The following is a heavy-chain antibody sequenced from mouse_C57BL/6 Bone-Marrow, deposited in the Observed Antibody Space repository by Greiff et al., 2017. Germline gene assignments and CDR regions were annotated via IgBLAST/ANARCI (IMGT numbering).Heavy chain of an antibody. D-gene: IGHD2-4*01. CDR2: IYPGDGDT. CDR1: GYAFSSSW. V-gene: IGHV1-82*01. J-gene: IGHJ2*01. CDR3: ARSTMITTRYFDY. Sequence: VQLQQSGPELVKPGASVKISCKASGYAFSSSWMNWVKPRPGKGLEWIGRIYPGDGDTNYNGKFKGKATLTADKSSSTAYMQLSSLTSEDSAVYFCARSTMITTRYFDYWGQGTTLTVSS.